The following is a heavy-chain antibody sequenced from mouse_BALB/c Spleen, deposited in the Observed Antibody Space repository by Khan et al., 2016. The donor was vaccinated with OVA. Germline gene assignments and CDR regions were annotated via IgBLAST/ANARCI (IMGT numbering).Heavy chain of an antibody. J-gene: IGHJ2*01. Sequence: VQLQESGPGLVAPSQSLSITCTVYGYSLTRNGVHWVRQPPGKGLEWLGLIWAGGSTTYYCALMHRLSISIDNSKSLVFLIMNSLQTDDTALYYCAKSKNLARYWGQGTTLTVSS. V-gene: IGHV2-9*02. CDR1: GYSLTRNG. CDR2: IWAGGST. CDR3: AKSKNLARY. D-gene: IGHD3-3*01.